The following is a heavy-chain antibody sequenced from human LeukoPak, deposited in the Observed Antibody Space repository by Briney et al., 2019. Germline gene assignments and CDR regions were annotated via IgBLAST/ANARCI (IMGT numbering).Heavy chain of an antibody. CDR2: INHSGST. V-gene: IGHV4-34*01. D-gene: IGHD3-22*01. J-gene: IGHJ4*02. CDR3: ARVYDSSGYVSPYFDY. CDR1: GGSFSGYY. Sequence: SETLSLTCAVYGGSFSGYYWSWIRHPPGKGLEWIGEINHSGSTNYHPSLKSRVTISVDTSKNQFSLKLSAVTAADTAVYYCARVYDSSGYVSPYFDYWGQGTLVTVSS.